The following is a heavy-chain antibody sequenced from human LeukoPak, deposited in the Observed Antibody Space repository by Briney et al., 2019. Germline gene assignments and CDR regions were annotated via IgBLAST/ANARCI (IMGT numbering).Heavy chain of an antibody. Sequence: GGSLRLSCAASGFTFSDYAVTWVRQAPGKGLEWVSSITGGTTYTYYADSMKGRFTISRDNSKNTLYLQMSSLRAEDTAVYYCAKGPLSSNHYYMDVWGKGTTVTVSS. J-gene: IGHJ6*03. CDR3: AKGPLSSNHYYMDV. V-gene: IGHV3-23*01. CDR1: GFTFSDYA. CDR2: ITGGTTYT. D-gene: IGHD1-14*01.